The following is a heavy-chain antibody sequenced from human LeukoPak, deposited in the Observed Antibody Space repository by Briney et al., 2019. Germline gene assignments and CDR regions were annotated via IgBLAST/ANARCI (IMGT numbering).Heavy chain of an antibody. CDR1: GYTFTGYY. CDR2: INPNNGGA. CDR3: ARLGSGWYGNYFDY. J-gene: IGHJ4*02. V-gene: IGHV1-2*02. D-gene: IGHD6-19*01. Sequence: ASVKVSCKASGYTFTGYYMHWVRQAPGQGLEWMGWINPNNGGANYAQKFQGRVTMTRDTSISTAYMELSRLRSDDTAVYYCARLGSGWYGNYFDYWGQGTLVTVSS.